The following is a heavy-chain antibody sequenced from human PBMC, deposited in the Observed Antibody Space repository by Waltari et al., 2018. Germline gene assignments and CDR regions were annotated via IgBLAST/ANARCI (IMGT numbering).Heavy chain of an antibody. V-gene: IGHV4-38-2*01. J-gene: IGHJ5*02. Sequence: QVQLQESGPGLVKPSETLSLTCAVSGYSISSGYSWGWIRQAPGKGLEWIGGIYHSGSTYYNPSLTSRVTISVDTSKNQFSLKLSSVTAADTAVYYCARVNGVPAAVCNWFDPWGQGTLVTVSS. D-gene: IGHD2-2*01. CDR1: GYSISSGYS. CDR3: ARVNGVPAAVCNWFDP. CDR2: IYHSGST.